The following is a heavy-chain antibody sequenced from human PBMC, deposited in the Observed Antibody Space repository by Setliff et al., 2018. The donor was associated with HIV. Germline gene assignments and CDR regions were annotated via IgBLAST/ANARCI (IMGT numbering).Heavy chain of an antibody. Sequence: SETLSLTCTVSGGSISSSSYYWGWIRQPPGKGLEWIVSIPYSGSTYYNPSLKSRVSLSVDTSKNQFSLNLSSVTAADTAVYYCARSPVGRTVVVINAGFDYWGQGTLVTVSS. CDR1: GGSISSSSYY. CDR2: IPYSGST. D-gene: IGHD2-15*01. CDR3: ARSPVGRTVVVINAGFDY. J-gene: IGHJ4*02. V-gene: IGHV4-39*07.